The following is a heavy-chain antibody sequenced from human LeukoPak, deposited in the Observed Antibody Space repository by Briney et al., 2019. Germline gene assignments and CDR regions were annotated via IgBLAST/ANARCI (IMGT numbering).Heavy chain of an antibody. CDR2: IKQDGSEK. CDR3: ARDGPYSSSWYVSTSTYYFDY. V-gene: IGHV3-7*03. D-gene: IGHD6-13*01. J-gene: IGHJ4*02. Sequence: RGSLRLSCAASGFTFSSYWMSWVRQAPGKGLEWVANIKQDGSEKYYVDSVKGRFTISRDNAKNSLYLQMNSLRAEDTAVYYCARDGPYSSSWYVSTSTYYFDYWGQGTLVTVSS. CDR1: GFTFSSYW.